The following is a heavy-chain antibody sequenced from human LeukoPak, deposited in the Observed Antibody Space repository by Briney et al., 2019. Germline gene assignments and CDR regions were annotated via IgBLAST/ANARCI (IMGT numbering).Heavy chain of an antibody. CDR3: ARGQVPATLGY. J-gene: IGHJ4*02. CDR1: GGSISSSSYY. V-gene: IGHV4-39*07. CDR2: IYYSGRT. Sequence: SETLSLTCTVSGGSISSSSYYWGWIRQPPGKGLEWIGSIYYSGRTYYNPSLKSRVTISVDTSKNQFSLKLSSVTAADTAVYYCARGQVPATLGYWGQGTLVTVSS. D-gene: IGHD2-2*01.